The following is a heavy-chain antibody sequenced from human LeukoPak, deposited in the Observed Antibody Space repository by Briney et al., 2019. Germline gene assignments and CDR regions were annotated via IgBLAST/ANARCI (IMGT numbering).Heavy chain of an antibody. CDR2: ISYDGSNK. D-gene: IGHD5-24*01. Sequence: GRSLRLSCAASGFTFSNYAMHWVRQAPGKGLEWVAFISYDGSNKHYADSVKGRFTISRDNSKNTLYLQMNSLRPEDTAVYYCAIARFGYNRGPFDYWGQGILVTVSS. CDR1: GFTFSNYA. V-gene: IGHV3-30-3*01. CDR3: AIARFGYNRGPFDY. J-gene: IGHJ4*02.